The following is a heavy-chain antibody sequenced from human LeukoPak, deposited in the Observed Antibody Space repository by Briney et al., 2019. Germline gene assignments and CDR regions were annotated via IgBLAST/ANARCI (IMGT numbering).Heavy chain of an antibody. CDR3: ARGAPRGSGDY. CDR1: DYTFTSYG. V-gene: IGHV1-46*01. J-gene: IGHJ4*02. Sequence: GASVKVSCKASDYTFTSYGISWVRQAPGQGLEWMGIINPSGDSTASAQKFQDRITMTRDMFTNTVYMELRSLRSQDTAVYYCARGAPRGSGDYWGQGTLVTVSS. CDR2: INPSGDST. D-gene: IGHD3-10*01.